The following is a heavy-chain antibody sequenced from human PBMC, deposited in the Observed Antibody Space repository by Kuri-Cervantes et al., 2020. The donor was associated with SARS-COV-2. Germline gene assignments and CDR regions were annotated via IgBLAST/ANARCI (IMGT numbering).Heavy chain of an antibody. V-gene: IGHV3-21*01. CDR2: ISSSSSYI. D-gene: IGHD4-17*01. J-gene: IGHJ4*02. CDR1: GFTFSSYS. Sequence: GGSLRLSCAASGFTFSSYSMNWVRQAPGKGLEWVSSISSSSSYIYYADSVKGRFTISRDNAKNSLCLQMNSLRDEDTAVYYCARDLGTVTVFDYWGQGTLVTVSS. CDR3: ARDLGTVTVFDY.